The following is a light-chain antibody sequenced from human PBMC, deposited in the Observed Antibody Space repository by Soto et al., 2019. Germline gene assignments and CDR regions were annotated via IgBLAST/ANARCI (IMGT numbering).Light chain of an antibody. V-gene: IGKV1-39*01. CDR3: QQSYSTPIT. Sequence: DIQMTQSPSSLSASVGDRVTITCRASQSISTYLNWYQQTPGEAPKLLIYTASSLQSGVPSRFSGSRSGTDFTLTISSLQPEDFATYYCQQSYSTPITFGQGTRLEIK. CDR1: QSISTY. J-gene: IGKJ5*01. CDR2: TAS.